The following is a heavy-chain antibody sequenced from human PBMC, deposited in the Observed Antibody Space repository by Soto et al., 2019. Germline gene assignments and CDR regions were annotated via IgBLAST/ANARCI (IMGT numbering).Heavy chain of an antibody. J-gene: IGHJ4*02. CDR1: GGSVSSSSYY. V-gene: IGHV4-39*01. Sequence: SETLSLTCTVFGGSVSSSSYYWGWIRQPPGKGLEWIGSVYYSGNTFYNPALKSRLTMSVDTSNNQFSLNLSSVTAADTAVYHCARRGWSSNGGCFSFDSWGQGTLVTVSS. D-gene: IGHD2-8*01. CDR2: VYYSGNT. CDR3: ARRGWSSNGGCFSFDS.